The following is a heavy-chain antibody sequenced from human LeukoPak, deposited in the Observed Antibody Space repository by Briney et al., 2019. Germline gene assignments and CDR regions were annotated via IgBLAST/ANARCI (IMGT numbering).Heavy chain of an antibody. CDR3: VREAVAGRGYYYYGMDV. Sequence: GGPLRLSCAASGFTFSDYYMSWIRQAPGKGLEWVSYISSSGSTIYNADSVKGRFTISRDNAKNSVYLQMNSLRAEDTAVYYCVREAVAGRGYYYYGMDVWGQGTTVTVSS. CDR2: ISSSGSTI. J-gene: IGHJ6*02. CDR1: GFTFSDYY. V-gene: IGHV3-11*01. D-gene: IGHD6-19*01.